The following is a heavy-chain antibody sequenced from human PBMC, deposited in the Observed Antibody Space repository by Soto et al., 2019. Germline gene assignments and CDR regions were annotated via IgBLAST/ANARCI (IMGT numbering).Heavy chain of an antibody. CDR3: ARDLDYGDYGAFDI. J-gene: IGHJ3*02. CDR1: GGTFSSYT. Sequence: QVQLVQSGAEVQKPGSSVKVSCKASGGTFSSYTISWVRQAPGQGLEWMGRIIPILGIANYAQKFQGRVTITADKSTSTAYMELSSLRSEDTAVYYCARDLDYGDYGAFDIWGQGTMVTVSS. V-gene: IGHV1-69*08. CDR2: IIPILGIA. D-gene: IGHD4-17*01.